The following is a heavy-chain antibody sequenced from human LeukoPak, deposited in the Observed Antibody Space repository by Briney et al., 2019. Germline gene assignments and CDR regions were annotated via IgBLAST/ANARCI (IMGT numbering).Heavy chain of an antibody. V-gene: IGHV1-3*01. CDR1: GYTFTSYT. D-gene: IGHD1-20*01. CDR2: INAANGNT. J-gene: IGHJ4*02. Sequence: GASVKVSCKPSGYTFTSYTMHWERQAPGQRLEWMGWINAANGNTKYSQKLQGRVTITRDTSASTAYMELSSLRCEDTAVYYCATEPEYNWNGYADYWGQGTLVTVSS. CDR3: ATEPEYNWNGYADY.